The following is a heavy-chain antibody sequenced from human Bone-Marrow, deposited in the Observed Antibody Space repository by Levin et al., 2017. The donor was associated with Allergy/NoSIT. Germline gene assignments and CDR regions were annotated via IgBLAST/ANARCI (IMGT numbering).Heavy chain of an antibody. D-gene: IGHD2-15*01. V-gene: IGHV4-38-2*02. J-gene: IGHJ4*02. CDR2: IFYNGKT. Sequence: PSETLSLTCAVSGSSINTSYNWGWFRQPPGKGLQWIGSIFYNGKTHYNPSLRSRVTISLDTSRNQFSLGLISVTAADTAVYFCARDGGYQLIGLLSYFDCWGQGTRVTVSS. CDR3: ARDGGYQLIGLLSYFDC. CDR1: GSSINTSYN.